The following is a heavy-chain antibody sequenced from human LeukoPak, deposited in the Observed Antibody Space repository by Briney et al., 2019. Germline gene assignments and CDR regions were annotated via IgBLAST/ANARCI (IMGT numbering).Heavy chain of an antibody. CDR3: ASLSVTTTPYYYYYMDV. CDR2: INSDGSST. Sequence: SGGSLRLSCAASGFTFSSYWMHWVRQAPGKGLVWVSRINSDGSSTSYADSVKGRFTISRDNAKNTPYLQMNSLRAEDTAVYYCASLSVTTTPYYYYYMDVWGKGTTVTVSS. CDR1: GFTFSSYW. V-gene: IGHV3-74*01. J-gene: IGHJ6*03. D-gene: IGHD4-11*01.